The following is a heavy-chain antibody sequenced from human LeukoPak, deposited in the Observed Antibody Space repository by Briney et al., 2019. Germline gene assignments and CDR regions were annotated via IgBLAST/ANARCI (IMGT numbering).Heavy chain of an antibody. CDR1: GFTFSSYA. CDR3: AKARGATYGTYYFDY. CDR2: SGSGGDT. J-gene: IGHJ4*02. Sequence: QAGGSLRLPCAASGFTFSSYAMNWVRQAPGKGLEWVSISGSGGDTYYADSVKGRFTISRDNSKNTLYLQMNSLRAEDTAVYYCAKARGATYGTYYFDYWGQGTLVTVSS. V-gene: IGHV3-23*01. D-gene: IGHD4/OR15-4a*01.